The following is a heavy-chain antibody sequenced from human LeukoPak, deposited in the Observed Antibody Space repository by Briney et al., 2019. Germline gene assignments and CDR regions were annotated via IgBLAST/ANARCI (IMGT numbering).Heavy chain of an antibody. J-gene: IGHJ4*02. V-gene: IGHV3-30*03. CDR1: GFTFSSYA. CDR3: ARDPKVRGVIRYYFDY. D-gene: IGHD3-10*01. CDR2: ISYDGSNK. Sequence: PGGSLRLSCAASGFTFSSYAMSWVRQAPGKGLEWVAVISYDGSNKYYADSVKGRFTISRDNAKNSLYLQMNSLRAEDTAVYYCARDPKVRGVIRYYFDYWGQGTLVTVSS.